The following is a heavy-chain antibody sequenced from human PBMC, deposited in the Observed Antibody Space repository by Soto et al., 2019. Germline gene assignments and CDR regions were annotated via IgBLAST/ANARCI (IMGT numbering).Heavy chain of an antibody. CDR2: IYDDGSA. V-gene: IGHV4-59*01. D-gene: IGHD2-15*01. CDR3: ARDKYCSGGSCRKNWFDP. CDR1: GGSISSSY. J-gene: IGHJ5*02. Sequence: SETLSLTCTVSGGSISSSYWSWIRQPPGKGLEWLAYIYDDGSANYNPSLKSRATISLDMSKNQFSLKLTSVTAADTAVYYCARDKYCSGGSCRKNWFDPWGQGTLVTVSS.